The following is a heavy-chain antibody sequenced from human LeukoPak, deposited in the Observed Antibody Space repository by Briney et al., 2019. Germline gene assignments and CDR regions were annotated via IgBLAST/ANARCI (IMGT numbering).Heavy chain of an antibody. D-gene: IGHD3-10*01. V-gene: IGHV1-18*01. CDR1: GYTFTSSD. CDR3: ARDPLRFGELLGYFDY. Sequence: ASVKVSCKASGYTFTSSDLNWVRQAPGQGLEWMAWISAYNGNTKYAQKFQGRVTMTTDTSTSTAYMELRSLRSDDTAVYYCARDPLRFGELLGYFDYWGQGTLVTVSS. J-gene: IGHJ4*02. CDR2: ISAYNGNT.